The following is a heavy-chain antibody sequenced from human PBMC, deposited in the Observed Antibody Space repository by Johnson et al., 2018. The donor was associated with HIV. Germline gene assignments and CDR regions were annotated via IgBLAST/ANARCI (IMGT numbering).Heavy chain of an antibody. D-gene: IGHD6-13*01. CDR1: GFTFSSYG. CDR2: IWYDGSKT. V-gene: IGHV3-33*01. CDR3: ARDPAAAALRAFDI. Sequence: QVQLVESGGGVVQPGRSLRLSCAASGFTFSSYGMHWVRQAPGKGLEWVAVIWYDGSKTHYADSVKGRFTISRDNSKNILYLQMNTLRAEDTAVYYCARDPAAAALRAFDIWGQGTMVTVSS. J-gene: IGHJ3*02.